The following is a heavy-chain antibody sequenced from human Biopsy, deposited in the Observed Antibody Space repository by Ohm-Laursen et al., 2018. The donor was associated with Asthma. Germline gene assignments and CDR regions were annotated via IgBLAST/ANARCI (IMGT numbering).Heavy chain of an antibody. V-gene: IGHV4-4*02. J-gene: IGHJ4*02. CDR2: IYHLGNA. CDR3: ARRWRSYDSSNYYLDQ. D-gene: IGHD3-22*01. Sequence: SETLSFTCTVSGASIKTDDHYWSWVRQPPGRGLEWIGQIYHLGNANYNPSLKSRVTMSVDKSKNQFSLKLTSVTAADTAVYFCARRWRSYDSSNYYLDQWGQGTLVTVSS. CDR1: GASIKTDDHY.